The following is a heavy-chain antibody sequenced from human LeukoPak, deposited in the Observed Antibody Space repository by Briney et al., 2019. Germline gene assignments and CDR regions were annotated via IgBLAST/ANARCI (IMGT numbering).Heavy chain of an antibody. CDR3: ATFRWGVGFEY. Sequence: SETLSLTCAVYGGSFSGSFSDYYWTCIRQTPGKGLEWIGEIHHSVSTNYNPSLKRRVTISVDTSKNQFSLKLNSLTAADTAVYYCATFRWGVGFEYWGQGTLATVSS. J-gene: IGHJ4*02. CDR2: IHHSVST. CDR1: GGSFSGSFSDYY. V-gene: IGHV4-34*01. D-gene: IGHD3-16*01.